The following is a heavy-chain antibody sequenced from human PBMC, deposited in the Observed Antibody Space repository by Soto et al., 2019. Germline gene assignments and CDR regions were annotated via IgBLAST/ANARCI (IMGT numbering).Heavy chain of an antibody. J-gene: IGHJ4*02. Sequence: PSDTLSLTCTVFGGSMSKGYYDWSWVRQNPGKGLEWIGHIYHSGRTYYNPSLKSRVGILVDTSKNQFSLNLNSVTAADTAVYYCARWVEVSLDYFDSWGQGTPVTVSS. CDR1: GGSMSKGYYD. CDR2: IYHSGRT. V-gene: IGHV4-31*03. CDR3: ARWVEVSLDYFDS. D-gene: IGHD1-20*01.